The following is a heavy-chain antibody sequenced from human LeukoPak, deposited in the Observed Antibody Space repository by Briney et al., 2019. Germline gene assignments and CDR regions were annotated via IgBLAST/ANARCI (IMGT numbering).Heavy chain of an antibody. CDR1: GFAFNTYA. J-gene: IGHJ4*02. CDR2: IWHDGSHK. V-gene: IGHV3-33*01. CDR3: AREILGSGSYPDF. Sequence: GGSLRLSCAASGFAFNTYAMHWVRQAPGQGLEWVALIWHDGSHKFYSNSVRGQFTISRDNSKNTVSLQMNNLRPEDTAVYYCAREILGSGSYPDFWGQGTLVTVSS. D-gene: IGHD3-10*01.